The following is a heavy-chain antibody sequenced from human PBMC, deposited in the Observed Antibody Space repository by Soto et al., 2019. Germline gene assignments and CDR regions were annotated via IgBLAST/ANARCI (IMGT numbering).Heavy chain of an antibody. CDR2: ISTSGDST. Sequence: EVQLLESGGGLVQPGGSLRLSCAASGITFSSYAMSWVRQAPGKGLEWVSAISTSGDSTYYADSVKGRFTISRDNSKNTLYLQMNSLRAEATAVYYCAKGAGGVATCVYFDCWGQGTLLTVSS. J-gene: IGHJ4*02. D-gene: IGHD5-12*01. CDR1: GITFSSYA. CDR3: AKGAGGVATCVYFDC. V-gene: IGHV3-23*01.